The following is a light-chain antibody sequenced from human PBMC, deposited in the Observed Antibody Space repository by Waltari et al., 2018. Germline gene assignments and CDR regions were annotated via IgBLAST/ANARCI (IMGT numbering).Light chain of an antibody. CDR3: CSYAGTPRVV. Sequence: QSALTQPASVSGSPGQSITLSCTGTNNDIGSYNLVCWYQQHPGKAPKVIIFEVNKRPSGFSNRVSGSKSGNTASLTVSGLHPEDEADYYCCSYAGTPRVVFGGGTKLTVL. V-gene: IGLV2-23*02. J-gene: IGLJ2*01. CDR1: NNDIGSYNL. CDR2: EVN.